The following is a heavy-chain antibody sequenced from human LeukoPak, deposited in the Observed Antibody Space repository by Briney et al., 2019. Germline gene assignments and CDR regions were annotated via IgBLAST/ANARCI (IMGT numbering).Heavy chain of an antibody. CDR1: GFTFSTYS. J-gene: IGHJ4*02. Sequence: SGGSLRLSCAASGFTFSTYSMNWVRQAPGKGLEWVSSISGSSIYIYYADSVKGRFTISRDSANNSLYLQMNSLRAEDTAVYYCARGGAIDYWGQGALVTVSS. V-gene: IGHV3-21*01. CDR2: ISGSSIYI. D-gene: IGHD1-26*01. CDR3: ARGGAIDY.